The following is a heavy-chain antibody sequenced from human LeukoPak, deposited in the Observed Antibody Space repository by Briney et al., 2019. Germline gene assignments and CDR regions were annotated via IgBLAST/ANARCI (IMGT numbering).Heavy chain of an antibody. V-gene: IGHV4-34*01. CDR3: ARAGGWLRRGVDY. CDR1: GGSFSGYY. Sequence: PSETLSLTCAVYGGSFSGYYWSWIRQPPGKGLEWIGEINHSGSTNYNPSLKSRVTISVDTSKNQFSLKLSSVTAADTAVYYCARAGGWLRRGVDYWGQGTLVTVSS. CDR2: INHSGST. J-gene: IGHJ4*02. D-gene: IGHD3-10*01.